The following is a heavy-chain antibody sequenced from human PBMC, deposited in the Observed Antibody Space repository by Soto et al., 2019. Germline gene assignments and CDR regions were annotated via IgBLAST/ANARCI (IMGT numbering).Heavy chain of an antibody. CDR2: IWHDGSQK. Sequence: QVQLVESGGGVVQPERSLRLSCVATGLTFSNYGIHWVRQAPGRGLEWVAVIWHDGSQKYSADSVRGRFTISRDTSKNTVYLQMNSLRVEDTAVYYCEGRDDPFHVWGQGTMVTVSS. J-gene: IGHJ3*01. V-gene: IGHV3-33*01. CDR3: EGRDDPFHV. CDR1: GLTFSNYG.